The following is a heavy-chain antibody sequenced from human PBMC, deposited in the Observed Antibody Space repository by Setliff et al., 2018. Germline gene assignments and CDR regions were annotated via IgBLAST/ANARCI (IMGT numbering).Heavy chain of an antibody. J-gene: IGHJ5*02. Sequence: PSETLSLTCAVSGASINSGTYYWSWIRQPAGKGLEWVGRLHTSGSTTYNPSLQSRVTISVDTSKNHFSLNLTSVTAADTAAYYCARDYQGGWFAPWGQGIMVTVSS. CDR2: LHTSGST. CDR3: ARDYQGGWFAP. V-gene: IGHV4-61*02. CDR1: GASINSGTYY. D-gene: IGHD3-16*01.